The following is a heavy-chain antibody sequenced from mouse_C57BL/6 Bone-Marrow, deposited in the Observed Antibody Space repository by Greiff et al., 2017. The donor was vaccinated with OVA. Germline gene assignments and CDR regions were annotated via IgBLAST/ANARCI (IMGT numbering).Heavy chain of an antibody. V-gene: IGHV14-4*01. CDR3: TFYLYDGFDY. J-gene: IGHJ2*01. CDR2: LYPDNGDT. Sequence: EVQLQQSGAELVRPGASVKLSCTASGFTIKDDYMHWVKQRPEQGLEWIGWLYPDNGDTEYASNFQGKATITADTSSNTPYLQLSSLTSEDTAVYYCTFYLYDGFDYWGQGTTLTVSS. D-gene: IGHD2-12*01. CDR1: GFTIKDDY.